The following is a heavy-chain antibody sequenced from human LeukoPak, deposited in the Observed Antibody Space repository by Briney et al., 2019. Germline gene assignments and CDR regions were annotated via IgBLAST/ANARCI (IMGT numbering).Heavy chain of an antibody. D-gene: IGHD6-19*01. CDR1: GGSFSGYY. CDR2: INHSGST. CDR3: ARGTAVARSFDY. J-gene: IGHJ4*02. V-gene: IGHV4-34*01. Sequence: MPSETLSLTCAVYGGSFSGYYWSWIRQPPGKGLEWIGEINHSGSTNYNPSLKSRVTISVDTSKNQFSLKLSSVTAADTAVYYCARGTAVARSFDYWGQGTLVTVSS.